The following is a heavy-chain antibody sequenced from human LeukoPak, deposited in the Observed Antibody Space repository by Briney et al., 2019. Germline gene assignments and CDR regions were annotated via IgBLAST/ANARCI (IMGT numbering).Heavy chain of an antibody. CDR2: IIPIFGTA. CDR3: ARDWDGYNPVNFDY. V-gene: IGHV1-69*05. Sequence: SSVKVSCKASGGTFSSYAISWVRQAPGQGLEWMGGIIPIFGTANYAQKLQGRVTMTTDTSTSTAYMELRSLRSDDTAVYYCARDWDGYNPVNFDYWGQGTLVTVSS. CDR1: GGTFSSYA. D-gene: IGHD5-24*01. J-gene: IGHJ4*02.